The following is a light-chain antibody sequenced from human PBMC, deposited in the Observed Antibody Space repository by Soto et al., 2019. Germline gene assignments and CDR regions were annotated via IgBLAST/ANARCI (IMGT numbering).Light chain of an antibody. CDR1: SSDVGSYNL. CDR2: EVS. CDR3: CSYAGSSTLV. Sequence: QSVLTQPASVSGSPGQSITISCTGTSSDVGSYNLVSWYQQHQGKAPKLMIYEVSKRPSGVSNRFSGSKSGNTASLTISGLQAEDEADYYCCSYAGSSTLVFGGGTKLTVL. V-gene: IGLV2-23*02. J-gene: IGLJ2*01.